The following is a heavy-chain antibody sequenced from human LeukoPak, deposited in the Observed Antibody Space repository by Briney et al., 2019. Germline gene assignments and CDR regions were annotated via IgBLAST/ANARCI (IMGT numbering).Heavy chain of an antibody. CDR1: GASVSGSNYY. J-gene: IGHJ4*02. CDR2: IYSSGST. V-gene: IGHV4-39*01. CDR3: AKSGGYGLIDY. D-gene: IGHD1-26*01. Sequence: SETLSLTCAVSGASVSGSNYYWGWIRQPPGKGLEWIGNIYSSGSTHYNASLQSRVTISIDTSKNQFSLRLNSVTAADTAMYYCAKSGGYGLIDYWGQGTRVTVSS.